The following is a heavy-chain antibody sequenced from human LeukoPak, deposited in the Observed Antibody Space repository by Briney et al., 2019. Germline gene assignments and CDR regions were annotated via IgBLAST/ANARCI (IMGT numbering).Heavy chain of an antibody. V-gene: IGHV1-8*01. CDR3: ASQGWELLGYFDY. CDR1: GYTFTSYD. J-gene: IGHJ4*02. D-gene: IGHD1-26*01. CDR2: MNPNSDNT. Sequence: ASVKVSCKASGYTFTSYDINWVRQATGQGLEWMGWMNPNSDNTGYAQKFQGRVTMTRNTSISTAYMELSSLRFEDTAVYYCASQGWELLGYFDYWGQGTLVTVSS.